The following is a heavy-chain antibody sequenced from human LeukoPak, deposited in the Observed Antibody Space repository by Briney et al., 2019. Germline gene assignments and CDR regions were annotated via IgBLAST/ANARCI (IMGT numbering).Heavy chain of an antibody. V-gene: IGHV3-30*02. J-gene: IGHJ4*02. D-gene: IGHD2/OR15-2a*01. CDR3: AKGTLLWD. CDR2: LRYDQSNK. Sequence: IPRPRGKGLEWVAFLRYDQSNKDYADSVQDRFTISRDNSQNTLDLQMSSLSAEDTAVYYSAKGTLLWDWGQGTLVTVSS.